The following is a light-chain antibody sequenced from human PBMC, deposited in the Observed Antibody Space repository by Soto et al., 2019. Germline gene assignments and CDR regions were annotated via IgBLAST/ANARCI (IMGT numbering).Light chain of an antibody. CDR2: GTS. CDR1: QNIAEF. J-gene: IGKJ4*01. Sequence: DVPMTQSPSSLSASIGDRVTLTCRASQNIAEFLNWYQVKSDKGPKLLIYGTSTLQSGVPSRFSGGGSGTEFTLTISNPHPEDFAVYYCQQFYSPVLSFGGGTRVELK. V-gene: IGKV1-39*01. CDR3: QQFYSPVLS.